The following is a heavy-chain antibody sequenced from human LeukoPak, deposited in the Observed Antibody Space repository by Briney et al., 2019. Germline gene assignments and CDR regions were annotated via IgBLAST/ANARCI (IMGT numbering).Heavy chain of an antibody. V-gene: IGHV3-48*02. CDR2: IRTTAEGANYA. D-gene: IGHD3-9*01. CDR1: GFSFTDYP. CDR3: ATDQRYAFDY. Sequence: GGSLRLSCATSGFSFTDYPMNWVRQAPGKGLEWISNIRTTAEGANYAYYADSVKGLVTISRDDGKNTRYLHMNGLRDDDTAVYYCATDQRYAFDYWGQGILVTVSS. J-gene: IGHJ4*02.